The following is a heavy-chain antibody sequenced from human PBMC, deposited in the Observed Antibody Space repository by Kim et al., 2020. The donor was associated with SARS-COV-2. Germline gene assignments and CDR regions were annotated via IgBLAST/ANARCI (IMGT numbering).Heavy chain of an antibody. CDR1: GYSFTTYA. D-gene: IGHD2-8*01. J-gene: IGHJ3*01. Sequence: ASVKVSCKASGYSFTTYAFSWVRQAPGQGLEWMGWISTYNGNTRYTERLQGRVTMTTDTSTATVYMELRSLGPDDTALYYCVRDDTPRSCTSQSCPRGGSFDVWGQGTMVVVSS. CDR3: VRDDTPRSCTSQSCPRGGSFDV. CDR2: ISTYNGNT. V-gene: IGHV1-18*01.